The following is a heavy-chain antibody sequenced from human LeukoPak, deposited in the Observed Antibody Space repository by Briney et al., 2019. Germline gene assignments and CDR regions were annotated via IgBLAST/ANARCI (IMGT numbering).Heavy chain of an antibody. CDR2: IYSGGDT. CDR3: ATILGLDY. V-gene: IGHV3-66*01. CDR1: GFTVSSNY. Sequence: GGSLRLSCAASGFTVSSNYMSWVRQAPGKGLEGVSDIYSGGDTYSSGSVKGRFTIYRDNSKNTLYLQMNSLRVEDTAVYYCATILGLDYWGQGTLVIVSS. D-gene: IGHD2-21*01. J-gene: IGHJ4*02.